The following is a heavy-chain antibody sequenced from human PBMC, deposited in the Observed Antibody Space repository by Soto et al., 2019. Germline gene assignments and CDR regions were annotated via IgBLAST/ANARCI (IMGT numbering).Heavy chain of an antibody. V-gene: IGHV1-18*01. CDR2: ISGYNGNT. Sequence: QVQVVQSGDEVKKPGASVKVSCKASGYTFTNYGFSWVRQAPGQGLEWMGWISGYNGNTKYAEKFQGRVTMTTDTSTSTAHMELRILRSDDTAVYYCAREGQAPYYYYGMDVWGHGTAVTVSS. J-gene: IGHJ6*02. CDR1: GYTFTNYG. CDR3: AREGQAPYYYYGMDV.